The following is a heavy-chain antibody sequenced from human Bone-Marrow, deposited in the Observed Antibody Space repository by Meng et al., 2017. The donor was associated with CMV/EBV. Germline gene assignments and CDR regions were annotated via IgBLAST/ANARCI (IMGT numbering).Heavy chain of an antibody. J-gene: IGHJ6*02. CDR3: ARRGSGSYSVYYYGMDV. D-gene: IGHD3-10*01. CDR1: GFTFSSYS. Sequence: GESLKISCAASGFTFSSYSMNWVRQAPGKGLEWVSSISSSRSYINYADSVKGRFTISRDNAKNSLYLQMNSLRAEDTAVYYCARRGSGSYSVYYYGMDVWGQGTTVTVSS. CDR2: ISSSRSYI. V-gene: IGHV3-21*01.